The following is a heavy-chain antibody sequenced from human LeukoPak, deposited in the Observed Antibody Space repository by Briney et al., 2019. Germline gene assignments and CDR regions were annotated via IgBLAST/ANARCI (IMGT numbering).Heavy chain of an antibody. CDR1: GGSISSFY. J-gene: IGHJ4*02. D-gene: IGHD1-26*01. CDR3: ARHSPWELLSIDY. Sequence: PSETLSLTCTFSGGSISSFYWSWIRQSAGKGLQWIGRIYATGSTNHNPSLKSRVTISLDKSKNQFSLKLSSVTAADTAVYYCARHSPWELLSIDYWGQGTLVTVSS. V-gene: IGHV4-4*07. CDR2: IYATGST.